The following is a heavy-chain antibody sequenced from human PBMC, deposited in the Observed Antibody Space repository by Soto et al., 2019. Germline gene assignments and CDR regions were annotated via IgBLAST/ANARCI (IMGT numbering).Heavy chain of an antibody. CDR2: IYYSGST. J-gene: IGHJ6*02. CDR1: GGSISSSSYY. CDR3: ARRASSSWYLSYGMDV. D-gene: IGHD6-13*01. V-gene: IGHV4-39*01. Sequence: SETLSLTCTVSGGSISSSSYYWGWIRQPPGKGREWIGSIYYSGSTYYNPSLKSRVTIPVDTSKNQFSLKLRSVTAADTAVYYCARRASSSWYLSYGMDVWGQGTTVTVSS.